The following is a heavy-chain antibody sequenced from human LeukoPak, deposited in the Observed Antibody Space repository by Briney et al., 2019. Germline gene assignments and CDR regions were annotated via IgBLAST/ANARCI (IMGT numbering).Heavy chain of an antibody. CDR1: GFTFSSYS. V-gene: IGHV3-21*04. CDR2: ISSSSSYI. J-gene: IGHJ5*02. Sequence: GGSLRLSCAASGFTFSSYSMNWVRQAPGKGLEWVSSISSSSSYIYYADSVKGRFTISRDNAKNSLYLQMNSLRAEDTAVYYCAKSSSWYEAWFDPWGQGTLVTVSS. D-gene: IGHD6-13*01. CDR3: AKSSSWYEAWFDP.